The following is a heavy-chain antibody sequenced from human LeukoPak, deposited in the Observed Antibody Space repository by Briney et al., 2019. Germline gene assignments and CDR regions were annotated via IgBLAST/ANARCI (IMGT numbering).Heavy chain of an antibody. CDR2: ISAYNGNT. D-gene: IGHD1-26*01. CDR1: GYTFTSYG. CDR3: ASTHKGAYCFDY. J-gene: IGHJ4*02. Sequence: ASVKVSCKASGYTFTSYGISWVRQAPGQGLEWMGWISAYNGNTNYAQKLQGRVTMTTDTSTSTAYMELRSLRSDDTAVYHCASTHKGAYCFDYWGQGTLVTVSS. V-gene: IGHV1-18*01.